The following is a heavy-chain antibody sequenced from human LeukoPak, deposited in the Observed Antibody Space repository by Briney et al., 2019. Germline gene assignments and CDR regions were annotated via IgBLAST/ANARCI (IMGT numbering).Heavy chain of an antibody. Sequence: GASVKVSCKASGYTFTGYYMHWVRQAPGQGLEWMGWINPNSGGTNYAQKFQGRVTMTRDTSISTAYMELSRLRSDDTAVYYCARDLVYAEMSLGVYWGQGTLVTVSS. CDR3: ARDLVYAEMSLGVY. CDR1: GYTFTGYY. CDR2: INPNSGGT. J-gene: IGHJ4*02. D-gene: IGHD2-8*01. V-gene: IGHV1-2*02.